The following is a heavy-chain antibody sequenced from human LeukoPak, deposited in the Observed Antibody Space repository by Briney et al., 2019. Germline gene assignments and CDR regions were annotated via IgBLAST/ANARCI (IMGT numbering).Heavy chain of an antibody. V-gene: IGHV3-23*01. J-gene: IGHJ4*02. D-gene: IGHD2-2*01. Sequence: GGSLRLSCAASGFTFSSYWMSWVRQAPGEGLEWVSVISGSGDSTLYADSVKGRFTVSRDNSKNTLYLQMNSLRAEDTAVYYCAKDRYCSSTRCYGDFDYWGQGTLVTVSS. CDR2: ISGSGDST. CDR1: GFTFSSYW. CDR3: AKDRYCSSTRCYGDFDY.